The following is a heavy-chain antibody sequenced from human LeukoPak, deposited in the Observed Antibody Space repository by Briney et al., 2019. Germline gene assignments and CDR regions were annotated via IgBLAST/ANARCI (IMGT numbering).Heavy chain of an antibody. CDR2: IDPSGGGT. Sequence: ASVKVSFKASGYTFTNHFMHWVRQAPGQGLEWMGIIDPSGGGTNYAQKFQGRVTMTRDTSISTAYMELSRLRSDDTAVYYCARAFHARVAAGEPNWFDPWGQGTLVTVSS. CDR3: ARAFHARVAAGEPNWFDP. J-gene: IGHJ5*02. V-gene: IGHV1-2*02. D-gene: IGHD6-13*01. CDR1: GYTFTNHF.